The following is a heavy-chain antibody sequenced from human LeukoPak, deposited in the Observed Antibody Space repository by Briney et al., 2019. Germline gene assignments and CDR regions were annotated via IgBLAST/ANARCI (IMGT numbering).Heavy chain of an antibody. V-gene: IGHV3-30*02. CDR2: IRYDGGNK. CDR1: GFTFSSYG. D-gene: IGHD7-27*01. J-gene: IGHJ4*02. CDR3: AKDFAGWGTDY. Sequence: GGSLRLSSAASGFTFSSYGMHWVRQAPGKGLGWVAFIRYDGGNKYYADSVKGRFTISRDNSKNTLYLQMNSLRAEDTAVYYCAKDFAGWGTDYWGQGTLVTVSS.